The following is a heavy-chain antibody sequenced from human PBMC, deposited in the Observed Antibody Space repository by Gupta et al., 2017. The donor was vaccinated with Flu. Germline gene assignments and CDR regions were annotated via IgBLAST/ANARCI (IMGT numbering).Heavy chain of an antibody. V-gene: IGHV4-30-4*01. Sequence: INSGDYYWSWIRQSPGKGLEWIGYIYYSGSTYYNPSLKSRVTISVDTSKNQLSLKLSSVTAADSALYYCARTTTVTIFDFWGQGTLVTVSS. CDR3: ARTTTVTIFDF. J-gene: IGHJ4*02. CDR1: INSGDYY. D-gene: IGHD4-4*01. CDR2: IYYSGST.